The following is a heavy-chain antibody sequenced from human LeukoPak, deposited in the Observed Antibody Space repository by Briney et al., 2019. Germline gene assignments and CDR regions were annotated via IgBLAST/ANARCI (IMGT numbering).Heavy chain of an antibody. D-gene: IGHD3-10*01. J-gene: IGHJ4*02. Sequence: GGSLRLSCAASGFTFSDYYMSWIRQAPEKGLEWISYISSGAYTIYYADSVKGRFTNSRDNAKNSLYLQMDSLRAEDTAIYYCATSYSYATWWGQGTLVTVSS. CDR1: GFTFSDYY. CDR2: ISSGAYTI. CDR3: ATSYSYATW. V-gene: IGHV3-11*01.